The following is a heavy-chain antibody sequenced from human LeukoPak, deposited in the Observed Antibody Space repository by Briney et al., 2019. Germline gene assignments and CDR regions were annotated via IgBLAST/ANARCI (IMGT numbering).Heavy chain of an antibody. V-gene: IGHV1-18*01. D-gene: IGHD3-3*01. CDR3: ARDLAEPGYDFWSGIWSRDWYFDL. J-gene: IGHJ2*01. CDR2: ISAYNGNT. CDR1: GYTFTSYG. Sequence: ASVKVSCKASGYTFTSYGISWVRQAPGQGLEWMGWISAYNGNTNYAQKLQGRVTMTTDTSTSTAYMELRSLRSDDTAVYYCARDLAEPGYDFWSGIWSRDWYFDLWGRGTLVTVSS.